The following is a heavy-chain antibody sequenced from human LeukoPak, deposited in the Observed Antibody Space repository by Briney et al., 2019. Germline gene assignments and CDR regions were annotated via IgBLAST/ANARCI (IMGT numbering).Heavy chain of an antibody. Sequence: PGGSLRLSCAASGFTFSSYAMHWVRQAPGKGLEYVSAISSNGGSTYYANSVKGRFTISRDNSKNTLYLQMGSLRSEDTAVYHCARSSRRIYSNWGSPEVDYWGQGTLVTVSS. CDR2: ISSNGGST. CDR1: GFTFSSYA. V-gene: IGHV3-64*01. J-gene: IGHJ4*02. CDR3: ARSSRRIYSNWGSPEVDY. D-gene: IGHD7-27*01.